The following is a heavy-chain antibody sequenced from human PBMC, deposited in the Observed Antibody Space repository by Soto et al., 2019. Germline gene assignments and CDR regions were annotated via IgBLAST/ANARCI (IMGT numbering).Heavy chain of an antibody. CDR3: ARVMITFGGVIVRVAWFDP. D-gene: IGHD3-16*02. J-gene: IGHJ5*02. CDR1: GGSISSSNW. V-gene: IGHV4-4*02. CDR2: IYHSGST. Sequence: QVQLQESGPGLVKPSGTLSLTCAVSGGSISSSNWWSWVRQPPGKGLEWIGEIYHSGSTNYNPSLKRRVTISVDKSKNQFSLKLSSVTDADTAVYYCARVMITFGGVIVRVAWFDPWGQGTLVTVSS.